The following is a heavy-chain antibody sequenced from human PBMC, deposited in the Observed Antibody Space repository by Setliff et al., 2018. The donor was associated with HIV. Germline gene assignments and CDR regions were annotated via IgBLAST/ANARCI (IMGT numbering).Heavy chain of an antibody. CDR3: ARLREMAAFDY. J-gene: IGHJ4*02. V-gene: IGHV4-59*01. CDR2: IYYSGST. D-gene: IGHD2-15*01. Sequence: SETLSLTCTVSGGSISSYYWSWIRQPPGKGLEWIGSIYYSGSTNYNPSLESRVTISVDTSKNQFSLKLSSVTAADTAVYYCARLREMAAFDYWGQGTLVTVSS. CDR1: GGSISSYY.